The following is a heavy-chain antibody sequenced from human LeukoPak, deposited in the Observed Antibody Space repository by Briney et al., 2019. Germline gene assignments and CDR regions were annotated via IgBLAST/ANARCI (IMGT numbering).Heavy chain of an antibody. D-gene: IGHD4-17*01. CDR1: GGSISSYY. J-gene: IGHJ3*02. Sequence: SETLSLTCTVSGGSISSYYWSWIRQPPGKGLEWTGYIYYSGSTNYNPSLKSRVTISVDTSKNQFSLKLSSVTAADTAVYYCARLFRGDNAFDIWGQGTMVTVSS. CDR2: IYYSGST. V-gene: IGHV4-59*08. CDR3: ARLFRGDNAFDI.